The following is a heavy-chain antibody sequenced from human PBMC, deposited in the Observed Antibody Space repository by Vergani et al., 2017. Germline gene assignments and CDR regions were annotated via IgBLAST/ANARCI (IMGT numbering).Heavy chain of an antibody. CDR2: INPSGGST. CDR3: ARRRGGYDFFDY. V-gene: IGHV1-46*01. J-gene: IGHJ4*02. D-gene: IGHD5-12*01. CDR1: GYTLTSYY. Sequence: QVQLVQSGAEVKKPGASVKVSCKAAGYTLTSYYMHWVRQAPGQGLEWMGIINPSGGSTSYAQKFQGRVTMTRDTSTSTVYMELSSLRSEDTAVYYCARRRGGYDFFDYWGQGTLVTVSS.